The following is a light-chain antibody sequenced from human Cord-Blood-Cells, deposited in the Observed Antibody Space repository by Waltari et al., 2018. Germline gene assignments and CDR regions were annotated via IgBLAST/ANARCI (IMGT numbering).Light chain of an antibody. CDR2: GAS. Sequence: EIVLTQSPGTLSLSPGESATLSCRASQSVSSSYLAWYQQKPCQAPRLLIYGASSRATGIPDRFSGSGSGTDFTLTISRLEPEDFAVYYCQQYGSSPNTFGQGTKLEIK. CDR1: QSVSSSY. V-gene: IGKV3-20*01. CDR3: QQYGSSPNT. J-gene: IGKJ2*01.